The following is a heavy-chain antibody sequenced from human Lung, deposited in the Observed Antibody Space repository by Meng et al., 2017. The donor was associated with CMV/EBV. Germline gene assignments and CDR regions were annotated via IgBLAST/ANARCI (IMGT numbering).Heavy chain of an antibody. V-gene: IGHV3-21*01. CDR3: ARDTGYCSSTSCWVVY. Sequence: GESXKISCAASGFTFSSYSMNWVRQAPGKGLEWVSSISSSSSYIYYADSVKGRFTISRDNAKNSLYLQMNSLRAEDTALYYCARDTGYCSSTSCWVVYWGQGTLVTVSS. D-gene: IGHD2-2*03. J-gene: IGHJ4*02. CDR2: ISSSSSYI. CDR1: GFTFSSYS.